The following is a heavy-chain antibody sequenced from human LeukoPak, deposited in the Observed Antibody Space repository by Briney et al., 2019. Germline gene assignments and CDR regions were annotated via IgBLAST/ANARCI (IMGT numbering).Heavy chain of an antibody. CDR2: IYPENSYA. J-gene: IGHJ5*02. CDR1: EYSFTNCW. Sequence: GESLKTSCKGSEYSFTNCWIGWVRQKPGRGLEWMGLIYPENSYARYSPSLQGQVIMSDDKSISTAYLQWNNLKASDTAMYYCARQNREDATGRKFDPWGQGTLVIVSS. CDR3: ARQNREDATGRKFDP. V-gene: IGHV5-51*01. D-gene: IGHD1-14*01.